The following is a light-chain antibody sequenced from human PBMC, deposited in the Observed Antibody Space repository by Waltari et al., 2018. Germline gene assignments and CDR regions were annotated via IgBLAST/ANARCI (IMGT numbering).Light chain of an antibody. CDR2: RAS. CDR3: QNHERLPAT. CDR1: RDIGTY. V-gene: IGKV3-20*01. J-gene: IGKJ1*01. Sequence: ELVLTQSPGTLSLSPGERATLSCRASRDIGTYLVWYQQKPGQAPRLLIYRASTRATGIPDRFSGSGSGTDFSLTISRLEPEDFAVYYCQNHERLPATFGQGTRVEIK.